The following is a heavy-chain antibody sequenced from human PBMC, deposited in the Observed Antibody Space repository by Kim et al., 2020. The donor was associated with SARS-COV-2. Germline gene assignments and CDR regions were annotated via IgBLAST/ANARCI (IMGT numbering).Heavy chain of an antibody. CDR1: GGTFSSYA. CDR2: IIPIFGTA. Sequence: SVKVSCKASGGTFSSYAISWVRQAPGQGLEWMGGIIPIFGTANYAQKFQGRVTITADESTSTAYMELSSLRSEDTAVYYCARDAPRQYYYDSSDAFDIWGQGTMVTVSS. J-gene: IGHJ3*02. CDR3: ARDAPRQYYYDSSDAFDI. V-gene: IGHV1-69*13. D-gene: IGHD3-22*01.